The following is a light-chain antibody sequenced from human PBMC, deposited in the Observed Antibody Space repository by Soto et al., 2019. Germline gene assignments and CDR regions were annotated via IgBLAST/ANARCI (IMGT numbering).Light chain of an antibody. J-gene: IGLJ1*01. CDR3: SSYTSSNTYV. CDR1: SGDIGGYDY. Sequence: QAVVTQPAPVSGSPGQSITISCTGTSGDIGGYDYVSWYQQHPGKAPKLMIYDVSNRPSGVSNRFSGSKSGTTASLTISGLQAEDEADYYCSSYTSSNTYVFGTGTKVTVL. CDR2: DVS. V-gene: IGLV2-14*03.